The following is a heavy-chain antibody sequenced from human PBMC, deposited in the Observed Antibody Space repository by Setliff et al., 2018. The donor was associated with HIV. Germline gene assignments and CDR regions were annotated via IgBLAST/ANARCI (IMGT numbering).Heavy chain of an antibody. CDR2: IYYSGST. V-gene: IGHV4-59*01. J-gene: IGHJ6*03. D-gene: IGHD5-18*01. CDR1: GGSISSYY. Sequence: SETLSLTCTVSGGSISSYYWSWIRQPPGKGLEWIGYIYYSGSTNYNPSLKSRVTISVDTSKNQFSLELSSVTAADTAVYYCARGSRGYSYAYYYYYMDVWGKGTTVTVSS. CDR3: ARGSRGYSYAYYYYYMDV.